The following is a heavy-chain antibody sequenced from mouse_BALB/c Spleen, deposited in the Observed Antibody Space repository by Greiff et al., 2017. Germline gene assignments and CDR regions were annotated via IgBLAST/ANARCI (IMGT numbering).Heavy chain of an antibody. CDR1: GFTFSSYA. V-gene: IGHV5-6-5*01. Sequence: EVMLVESGGGLVKPGGSLKLSCAASGFTFSSYAMSWVRQTPEKRLEWVASISSGGSTYYPDSVKGRFTISRDNARNILYLQMSSLRSEDTAMYYCARGGGNYSYAMDYWGQGTSVTVSS. CDR2: ISSGGST. J-gene: IGHJ4*01. CDR3: ARGGGNYSYAMDY. D-gene: IGHD2-1*01.